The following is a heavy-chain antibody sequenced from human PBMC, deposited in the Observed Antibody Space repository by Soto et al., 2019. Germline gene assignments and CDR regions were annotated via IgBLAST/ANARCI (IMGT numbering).Heavy chain of an antibody. J-gene: IGHJ4*02. CDR2: IHPGDSDT. CDR1: GYIFTYW. D-gene: IGHD3-16*01. V-gene: IGHV5-51*01. Sequence: PGESLKISCNGSGYIFTYWIAWVRQMPGRGLEWMGVIHPGDSDTRYSPSFQGQVTISADTSNNTLYLQMNSLRADDTAVYYCAKTPGVITVITSFDHWGQGTPVTVSS. CDR3: AKTPGVITVITSFDH.